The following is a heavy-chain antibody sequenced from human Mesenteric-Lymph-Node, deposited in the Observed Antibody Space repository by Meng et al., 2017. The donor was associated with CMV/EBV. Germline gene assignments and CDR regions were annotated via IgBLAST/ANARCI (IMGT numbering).Heavy chain of an antibody. V-gene: IGHV3-74*01. CDR3: ARSGFSGSYYFDY. J-gene: IGHJ4*02. CDR1: GFTFSNYW. D-gene: IGHD1-26*01. CDR2: ISDDGAHT. Sequence: GGSLRLSCAASGFTFSNYWMHWVRQAPGKGLVWVSRISDDGAHTTYADSVKGRFTISRDNAKNTLYLQMNSLRAEDTAVYYCARSGFSGSYYFDYWGQGTLVTVSS.